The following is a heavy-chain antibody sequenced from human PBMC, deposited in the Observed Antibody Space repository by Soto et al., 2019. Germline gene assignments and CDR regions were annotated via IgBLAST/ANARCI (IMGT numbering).Heavy chain of an antibody. J-gene: IGHJ5*02. Sequence: SETLSLTCAVSGASVSSGGYLWSWIRQPPGEGLQWIANIDKSGTTNHNPSLKSRVTMSVDTSKNQFSLKLNSLTAADTAVYYCARVTFYFDSSGYGVAWFDPWGQGNPVTVSS. CDR3: ARVTFYFDSSGYGVAWFDP. V-gene: IGHV4-61*08. D-gene: IGHD3-22*01. CDR1: GASVSSGGYL. CDR2: IDKSGTT.